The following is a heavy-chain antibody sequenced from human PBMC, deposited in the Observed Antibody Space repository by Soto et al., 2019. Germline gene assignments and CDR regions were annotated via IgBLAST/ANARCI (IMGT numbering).Heavy chain of an antibody. CDR2: INHSGST. J-gene: IGHJ6*03. Sequence: PSETLSLTCAVSGGSFSGYYWSWIRQPPGKGLEWIGEINHSGSTNYNPSLKSRVTISVDTSKNQFSLKLSSVTAADTAVYYCARGRCGGRKDIVVVVAANGCYYYMEVWGKGTTVTVSS. CDR1: GGSFSGYY. CDR3: ARGRCGGRKDIVVVVAANGCYYYMEV. D-gene: IGHD2-15*01. V-gene: IGHV4-34*01.